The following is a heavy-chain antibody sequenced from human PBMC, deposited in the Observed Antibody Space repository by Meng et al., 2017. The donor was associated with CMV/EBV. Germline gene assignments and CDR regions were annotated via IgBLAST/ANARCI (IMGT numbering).Heavy chain of an antibody. J-gene: IGHJ4*02. V-gene: IGHV4-30-4*08. Sequence: QLHVQQSGPGLVKPSKTLSLTCPVSGGSISSGDYYWSWISQPPGKGLEWIGYIYYSGSTYYHPSLKSRVTISVDTSKNQFSLKLSSVTAADTAVYYCARVGRTSCYDYWGQGTLVTVSS. CDR3: ARVGRTSCYDY. D-gene: IGHD2-2*01. CDR1: GGSISSGDYY. CDR2: IYYSGST.